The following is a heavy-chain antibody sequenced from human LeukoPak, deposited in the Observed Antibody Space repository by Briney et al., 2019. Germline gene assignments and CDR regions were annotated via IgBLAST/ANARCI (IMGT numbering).Heavy chain of an antibody. CDR1: GFTFRNHG. CDR3: VRDDVYDDNGLGV. Sequence: GGSLRLSCAASGFTFRNHGMHWVRQAPGKGLEWVAVILNDGSKVWYTDSVKGRFTISRDNSRNTLYLQMNSLRDEDTAVYYCVRDDVYDDNGLGVWGQGTTVTVFS. J-gene: IGHJ3*01. V-gene: IGHV3-30*12. CDR2: ILNDGSKV. D-gene: IGHD4/OR15-4a*01.